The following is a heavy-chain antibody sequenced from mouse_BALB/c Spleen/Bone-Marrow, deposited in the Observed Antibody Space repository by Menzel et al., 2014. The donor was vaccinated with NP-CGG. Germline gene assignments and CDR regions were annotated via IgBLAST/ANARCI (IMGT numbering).Heavy chain of an antibody. D-gene: IGHD2-14*01. Sequence: VQLKQSGAELVKPGASVKLSCTASGFNIKDTYMHWVKQRPEQGLEWIGRIDPANGNTKYDPKFQGKATITADTSSNTAYLQLSSLTSEDTAVYYCASYRYAWYFDVWGAGTMVTVSS. CDR2: IDPANGNT. CDR3: ASYRYAWYFDV. V-gene: IGHV14-3*02. J-gene: IGHJ1*01. CDR1: GFNIKDTY.